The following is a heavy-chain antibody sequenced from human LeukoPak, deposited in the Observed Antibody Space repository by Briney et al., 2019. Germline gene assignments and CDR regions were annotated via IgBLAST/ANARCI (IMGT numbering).Heavy chain of an antibody. V-gene: IGHV4-61*09. CDR1: GGSISSGSYC. CDR2: IHTSGST. CDR3: ARRRPIFRGFDP. J-gene: IGHJ5*02. Sequence: SQTLSLTCTVSGGSISSGSYCWSWIRQPAGKGLEWIGHIHTSGSTNYNPSLKSRVTISVDTSKNQLSLKLSSVIAADTAVYYCARRRPIFRGFDPWGQGTLVTVSS. D-gene: IGHD3-9*01.